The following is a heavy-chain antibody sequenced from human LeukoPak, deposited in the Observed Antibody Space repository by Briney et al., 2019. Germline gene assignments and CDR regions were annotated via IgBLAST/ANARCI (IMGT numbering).Heavy chain of an antibody. V-gene: IGHV3-64D*09. CDR3: VKAQAVVVVAAPNSFDY. CDR1: GFTFSSYA. CDR2: IISNGGST. D-gene: IGHD2-15*01. Sequence: PGGSLRLSCSASGFTFSSYAMHWVRQASGRGLEYVSAIISNGGSTYYADSVKGRFTISRDNSKNTLYLQLSSLTAEDTAVYYCVKAQAVVVVAAPNSFDYWGQGTLVTVSS. J-gene: IGHJ4*02.